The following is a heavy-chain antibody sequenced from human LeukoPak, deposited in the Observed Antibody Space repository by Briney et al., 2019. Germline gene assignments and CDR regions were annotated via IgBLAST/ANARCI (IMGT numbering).Heavy chain of an antibody. J-gene: IGHJ6*02. D-gene: IGHD2-15*01. Sequence: ASVKVSCKASGYTFTSYDINWVRQVTGQGLDWMGWMNPNSGNTGYAQKFQGRVTMTRNTSISTAYMELSSLRSEDTAVYYCAVRSGGSSYYYGMDVWGQGTTVTVSS. CDR2: MNPNSGNT. V-gene: IGHV1-8*01. CDR1: GYTFTSYD. CDR3: AVRSGGSSYYYGMDV.